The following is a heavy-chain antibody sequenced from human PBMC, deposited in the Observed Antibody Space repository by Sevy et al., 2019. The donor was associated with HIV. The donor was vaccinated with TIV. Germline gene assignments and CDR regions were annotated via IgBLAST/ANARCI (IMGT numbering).Heavy chain of an antibody. V-gene: IGHV3-7*03. D-gene: IGHD2-2*01. CDR3: ARDCSSSSCLWGMDV. CDR2: IKLDGSEK. J-gene: IGHJ6*02. Sequence: GGSLRLSCAASGFTFSRYWMSWVRQTPGKGLEWVANIKLDGSEKYYVDSVKGRFTISRDNAKNSLYLQMNSLRAEATAVYYCARDCSSSSCLWGMDVWGQGTTVTVSS. CDR1: GFTFSRYW.